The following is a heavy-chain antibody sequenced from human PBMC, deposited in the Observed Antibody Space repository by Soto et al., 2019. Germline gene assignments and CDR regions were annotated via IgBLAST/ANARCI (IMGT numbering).Heavy chain of an antibody. V-gene: IGHV3-74*01. CDR2: INSDGSST. CDR3: ARDRVDGDYLFDY. Sequence: GGSLRLSCAASGFTFSSYWMHWVRQAPGKGPVWVSRINSDGSSTSYADSVRGRFTISRDNAKNTLSLQMNSLRAEDTAVYYCARDRVDGDYLFDYWGQGTLVTVSS. D-gene: IGHD4-17*01. J-gene: IGHJ4*02. CDR1: GFTFSSYW.